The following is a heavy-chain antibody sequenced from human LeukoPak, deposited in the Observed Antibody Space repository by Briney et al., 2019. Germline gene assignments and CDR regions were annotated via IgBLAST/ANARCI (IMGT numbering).Heavy chain of an antibody. Sequence: ASVKVSCKASGYTSTGYYMHWVRQAPGQGLEWMGWINPNSGGTNYAQKFQGRVTMTRDTSISTAYMELSRLRSDDTAVYYCARNYYYDSTDAFDIWGQGTMVTVSS. D-gene: IGHD3-22*01. J-gene: IGHJ3*02. V-gene: IGHV1-2*02. CDR2: INPNSGGT. CDR3: ARNYYYDSTDAFDI. CDR1: GYTSTGYY.